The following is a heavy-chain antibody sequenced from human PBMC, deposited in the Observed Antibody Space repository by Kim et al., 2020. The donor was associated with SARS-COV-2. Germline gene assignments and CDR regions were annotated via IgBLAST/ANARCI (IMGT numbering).Heavy chain of an antibody. CDR1: GFTFSSYA. CDR3: AKVTPGPNYYGSGSPPHWAGYGMDV. V-gene: IGHV3-23*01. D-gene: IGHD3-10*01. Sequence: GGSLRLSCAASGFTFSSYAMSWVRQAPGKGLEWVSAISGSGGSTYYADSVKGRFTISRDNSKNTLYLQMNSLRAEDTAVYYCAKVTPGPNYYGSGSPPHWAGYGMDVWGQGTTVTVSS. J-gene: IGHJ6*02. CDR2: ISGSGGST.